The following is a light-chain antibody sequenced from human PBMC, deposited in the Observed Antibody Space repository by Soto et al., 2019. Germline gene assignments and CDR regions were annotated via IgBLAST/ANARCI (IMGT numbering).Light chain of an antibody. V-gene: IGLV2-8*01. Sequence: LTQPSSVSGSPGQSITISCTLTISDVGVYNYVSWYQQHPGKAPKLIIYEVSQRPSGVPDRFSGSKSGNTASLTVSGLQTEDEADYYCSAYAGSNNFVFGSGTKV. J-gene: IGLJ1*01. CDR2: EVS. CDR1: ISDVGVYNY. CDR3: SAYAGSNNFV.